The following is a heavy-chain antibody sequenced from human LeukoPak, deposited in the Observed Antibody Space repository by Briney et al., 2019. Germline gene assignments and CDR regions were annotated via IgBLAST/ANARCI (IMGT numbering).Heavy chain of an antibody. Sequence: GGSLRLSCAASGFTFSSYGMHWVRQAPGKGLEWVAVIWYDGSNKYYADSVKGRFTISRDNSKNTLYLQMNSLRAEDTAVHYCARVGVIYDSSGYLDYWGQGTLVTVSS. CDR3: ARVGVIYDSSGYLDY. D-gene: IGHD3-22*01. CDR1: GFTFSSYG. V-gene: IGHV3-33*01. CDR2: IWYDGSNK. J-gene: IGHJ4*02.